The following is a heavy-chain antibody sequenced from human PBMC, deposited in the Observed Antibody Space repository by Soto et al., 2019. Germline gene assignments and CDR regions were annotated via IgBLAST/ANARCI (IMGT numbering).Heavy chain of an antibody. V-gene: IGHV3-33*01. D-gene: IGHD4-17*01. CDR3: ARAGGTTVTGLWHFDS. J-gene: IGHJ4*02. CDR2: IWYDGTQK. Sequence: QVQLEESGGGVVQPGRSLRLSCEASGFTFNTYSMHWVRQPPGKGLEWLAAIWYDGTQKYYADFVKGRFIISRDNSKKTLYLEMNSLRAEDTAVYYCARAGGTTVTGLWHFDSWGQGTLSPSPQ. CDR1: GFTFNTYS.